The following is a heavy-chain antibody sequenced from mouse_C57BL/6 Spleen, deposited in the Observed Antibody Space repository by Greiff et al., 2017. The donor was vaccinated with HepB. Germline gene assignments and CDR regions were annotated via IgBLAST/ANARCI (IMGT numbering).Heavy chain of an antibody. D-gene: IGHD2-3*01. J-gene: IGHJ2*01. V-gene: IGHV1-26*01. CDR3: ARGYYDGSNFDY. CDR1: GYTFTDYY. Sequence: VQLQQSGPELVKPGASVKISCKASGYTFTDYYMNWVKQSHGKSLEWIGDINPNNGGTSYNQKFKGKATLTVDKSSSTAYMELRSLTSEDSAVYYCARGYYDGSNFDYWGQGTTLTVSS. CDR2: INPNNGGT.